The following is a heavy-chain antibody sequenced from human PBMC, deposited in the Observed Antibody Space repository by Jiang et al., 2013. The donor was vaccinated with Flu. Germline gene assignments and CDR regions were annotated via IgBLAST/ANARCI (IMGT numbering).Heavy chain of an antibody. CDR1: GYTFTGYY. D-gene: IGHD3-22*01. CDR2: INPNSGGT. Sequence: QLVESGAEVKKPGASVKVSCKASGYTFTGYYMHWVRQPPGQGLEWMGWINPNSGGTNYAQKFQGWVTMTRDTSISTAYMELSRLRSDDTAVYYCARSYYDSSAYYYFDYWGQGTLVTVSS. V-gene: IGHV1-2*04. J-gene: IGHJ4*02. CDR3: ARSYYDSSAYYYFDY.